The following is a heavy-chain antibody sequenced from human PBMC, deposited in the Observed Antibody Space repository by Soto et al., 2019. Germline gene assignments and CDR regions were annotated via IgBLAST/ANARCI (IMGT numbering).Heavy chain of an antibody. CDR1: GYSFTSYW. CDR3: ARRIAAAGGRGGWFDP. V-gene: IGHV5-51*01. J-gene: IGHJ5*02. Sequence: EVQLVQSGAEVKKPGESLKISCKGSGYSFTSYWIGWVRQMPGKGLEWMGIIYPGDSDTRYSPSFQGQVTISADKSISTAYRQWSSLKASDTARYYCARRIAAAGGRGGWFDPWGQGTLVTVSS. CDR2: IYPGDSDT. D-gene: IGHD6-13*01.